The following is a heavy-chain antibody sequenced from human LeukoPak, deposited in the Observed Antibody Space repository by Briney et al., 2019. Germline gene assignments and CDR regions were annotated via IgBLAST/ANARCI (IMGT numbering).Heavy chain of an antibody. V-gene: IGHV3-30*18. D-gene: IGHD5-18*01. Sequence: GGSLRLSCAASGFTFSSYGMHWVRQAPGKGLEWVAVISYDGSNKYYADSVKGRFTISRDNSKSTLYLQMNSLRAEDTAVYYCAKDKMGGYSYGGGGIDYWGQGTLVTVSS. CDR1: GFTFSSYG. CDR3: AKDKMGGYSYGGGGIDY. CDR2: ISYDGSNK. J-gene: IGHJ4*02.